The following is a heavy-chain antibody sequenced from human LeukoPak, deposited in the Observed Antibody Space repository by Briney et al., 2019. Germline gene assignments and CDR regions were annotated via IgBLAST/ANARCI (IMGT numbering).Heavy chain of an antibody. J-gene: IGHJ4*02. CDR3: GTVFDH. Sequence: GGSLRLSCAASGFTFTNYWMHWVRQAPGKGLVWVSRIDIDGTGTSYADSVKGRFTISRDNAKNTVSLQMNSLKAEDMAVYYCGTVFDHWGPGILVTVSS. CDR1: GFTFTNYW. CDR2: IDIDGTGT. V-gene: IGHV3-74*01.